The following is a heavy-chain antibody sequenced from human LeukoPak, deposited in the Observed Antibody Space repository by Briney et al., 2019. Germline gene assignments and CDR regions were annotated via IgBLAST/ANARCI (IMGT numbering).Heavy chain of an antibody. V-gene: IGHV4-59*12. J-gene: IGHJ2*01. CDR3: ARDHSRGYDSTTFGYWYIDL. CDR1: GGSISGYY. Sequence: PSETLSLTCTVSGGSISGYYWSWIRQPPGKGLEWIGYIYYSGSTNYNPSLKSRVTISVDTSKNQFSLKLSSVTAADTAVYYCARDHSRGYDSTTFGYWYIDLWGRGTLVTVSS. D-gene: IGHD2/OR15-2a*01. CDR2: IYYSGST.